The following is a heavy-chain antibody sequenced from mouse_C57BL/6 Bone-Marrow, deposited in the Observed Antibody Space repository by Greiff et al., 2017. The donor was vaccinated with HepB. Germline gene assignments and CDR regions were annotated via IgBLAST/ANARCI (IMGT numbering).Heavy chain of an antibody. CDR3: ARLGGGSSGFAY. D-gene: IGHD1-1*01. CDR2: ISNLAYSI. V-gene: IGHV5-15*01. J-gene: IGHJ3*01. CDR1: GFTFSDYG. Sequence: EVHLVESGGGLVQPGGSLKLSCAASGFTFSDYGMAWVRQAPRKGPEWVAFISNLAYSIYYADTVTGRFTISRENAKNTLYLEMSSLRSEDTAMYYCARLGGGSSGFAYWGQGTLVTVSA.